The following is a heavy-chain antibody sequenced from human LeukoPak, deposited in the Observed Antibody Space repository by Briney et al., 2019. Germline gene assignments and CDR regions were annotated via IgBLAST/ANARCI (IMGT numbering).Heavy chain of an antibody. J-gene: IGHJ5*02. D-gene: IGHD2-8*01. V-gene: IGHV3-48*03. CDR2: ISSSGRNM. CDR3: ARLGSFCTNGVCYGA. Sequence: GRSLRLSCAASGFTFSSYEMNWVRQAPGKGLEWVSHISSSGRNMYYADSVKGRFTISRDNAKKLLYLQMNSLRGEDTAAYYCARLGSFCTNGVCYGAWGQGTLVTVSS. CDR1: GFTFSSYE.